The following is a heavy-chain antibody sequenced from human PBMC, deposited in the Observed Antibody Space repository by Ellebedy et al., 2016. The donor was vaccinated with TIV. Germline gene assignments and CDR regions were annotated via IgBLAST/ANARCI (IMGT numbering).Heavy chain of an antibody. CDR2: ISYSGGNT. CDR3: ARRSTDFAFDS. Sequence: PGGSLRLSCVASGFTFSSYAMSWVRQAPGKGLEWVSTISYSGGNTYCAGSVKGRFTISRDNSKNTLFLQMNSLRAEDTAVYFCARRSTDFAFDSWGQGTLVTVSS. V-gene: IGHV3-23*01. D-gene: IGHD3/OR15-3a*01. CDR1: GFTFSSYA. J-gene: IGHJ4*02.